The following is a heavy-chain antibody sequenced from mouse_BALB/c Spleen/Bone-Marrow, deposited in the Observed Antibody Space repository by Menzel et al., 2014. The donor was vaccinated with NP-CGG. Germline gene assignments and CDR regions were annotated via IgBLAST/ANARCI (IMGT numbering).Heavy chain of an antibody. V-gene: IGHV5-12-2*01. CDR2: ISNGGGST. CDR3: ARRAGAY. CDR1: GFTFSSYT. Sequence: EVQRVESGGGLVQPGVSLKLSCAASGFTFSSYTMSWVRQTPEKRLEWVAYISNGGGSTYYPDTVKGRFTISRDNAKNTLYLQMSSLKSEDTAMYYCARRAGAYWGQGTLVTVSA. J-gene: IGHJ3*01. D-gene: IGHD3-3*01.